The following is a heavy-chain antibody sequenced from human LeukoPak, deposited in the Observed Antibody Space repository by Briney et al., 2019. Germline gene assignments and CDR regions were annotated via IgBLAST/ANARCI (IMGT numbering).Heavy chain of an antibody. V-gene: IGHV4-4*07. CDR1: GFTFSGYG. Sequence: GSLRLSCAASGFTFSGYGMSWIRQPAGKGLEWIGRIYTSGSTNYNPSLKSRVTMSVDTSKNQFSLKLSSVTAADTAVYYCARSYLGGDYFDYWGQGTLVTVSS. CDR3: ARSYLGGDYFDY. CDR2: IYTSGST. D-gene: IGHD3-10*01. J-gene: IGHJ4*02.